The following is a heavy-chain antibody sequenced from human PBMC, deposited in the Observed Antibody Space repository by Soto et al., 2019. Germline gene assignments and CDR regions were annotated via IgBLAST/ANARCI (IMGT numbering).Heavy chain of an antibody. CDR1: AFIFPTYA. CDR2: ISGSTDDT. V-gene: IGHV3-23*01. D-gene: IGHD2-15*01. CDR3: EKEVFGVVAGSGLDT. Sequence: GSLRLSCVPSAFIFPTYAMTWVRQAPREGLEWVSSISGSTDDTFYADSVKGRFTISRDNSKNTLFLQMNRLRAEDTAVYYCEKEVFGVVAGSGLDTWGQGTLVTVAS. J-gene: IGHJ5*02.